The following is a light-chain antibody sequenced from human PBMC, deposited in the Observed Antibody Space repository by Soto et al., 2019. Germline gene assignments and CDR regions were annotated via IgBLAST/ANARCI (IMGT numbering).Light chain of an antibody. J-gene: IGKJ5*01. CDR1: QNINSW. CDR3: QQYEIYPIT. Sequence: DIQMTQSPSTLSASVGDRVTITCRASQNINSWLAWYQQKPGKAPKLLIYKASSLESGVPSRFSGSGSGTDFTLTISSLQPDDFEAYYCQQYEIYPITFGQGTRLEIK. CDR2: KAS. V-gene: IGKV1-5*03.